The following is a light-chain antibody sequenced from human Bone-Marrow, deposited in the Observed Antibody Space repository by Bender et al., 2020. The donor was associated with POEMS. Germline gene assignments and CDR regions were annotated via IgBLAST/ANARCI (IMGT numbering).Light chain of an antibody. CDR3: GSQSTTNHRV. CDR2: INN. V-gene: IGLV1-44*01. Sequence: QSVLTQPPSASGTPGQRVTISCSGSSSNIGTNPVNWYQQLPGTAPKLLIYINNQRPSGVPDRFSGSKSGTSASLAISGHQSEDEADYYGGSQSTTNHRVFGTGTKVTVL. J-gene: IGLJ1*01. CDR1: SSNIGTNP.